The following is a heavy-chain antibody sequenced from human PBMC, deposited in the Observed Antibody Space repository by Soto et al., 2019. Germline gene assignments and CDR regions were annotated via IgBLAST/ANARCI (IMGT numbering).Heavy chain of an antibody. D-gene: IGHD6-19*01. CDR3: ARDRGAVTGQYFDY. V-gene: IGHV3-11*05. Sequence: YSVKGRFTISRDNAKNPLYLQMTSLRAEDTAVYYCARDRGAVTGQYFDYWGQGALVTVSS. J-gene: IGHJ4*02.